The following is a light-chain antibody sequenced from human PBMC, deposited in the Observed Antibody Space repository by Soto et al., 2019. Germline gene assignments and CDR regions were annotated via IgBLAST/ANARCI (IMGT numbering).Light chain of an antibody. Sequence: EIVLTQSPGNLSLSPGERATLSCRASQSVSSSYYLAWYQQKPGQAPRLLIYDASNRATGIPARFSGSGSGTDFTLTISSLEPEDFAVYYCQQRSNWPLTFGGGTKVDIK. V-gene: IGKV3-11*01. J-gene: IGKJ4*01. CDR3: QQRSNWPLT. CDR1: QSVSSSYY. CDR2: DAS.